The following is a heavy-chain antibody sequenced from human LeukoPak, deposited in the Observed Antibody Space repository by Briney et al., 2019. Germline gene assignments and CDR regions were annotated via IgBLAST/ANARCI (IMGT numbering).Heavy chain of an antibody. V-gene: IGHV3-48*04. J-gene: IGHJ4*02. CDR3: ATSQQLPGGYYFDY. CDR1: GFTFSSYA. CDR2: ISNSGNTI. Sequence: GGSLRLSCAASGFTFSSYAMSWVRQAPGKGLEWIAYISNSGNTIYYTDSVKGRFTISRDNAKNSLYLQMNSLRAEDTAVYYCATSQQLPGGYYFDYWGQGTLVTVSS. D-gene: IGHD6-13*01.